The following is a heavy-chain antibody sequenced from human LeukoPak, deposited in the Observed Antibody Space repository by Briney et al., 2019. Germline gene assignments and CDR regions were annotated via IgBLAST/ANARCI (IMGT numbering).Heavy chain of an antibody. CDR2: MNPNSGNT. V-gene: IGHV1-8*02. J-gene: IGHJ4*02. CDR3: ASPTYYYDSSGYSLEY. CDR1: GYTFTSYD. D-gene: IGHD3-22*01. Sequence: ASVKVSCKASGYTFTSYDINWVRQATGQGLEWMGWMNPNSGNTGYAQKFQGRVTMTRNNSISTAYMELSRLRSEDTAVYYCASPTYYYDSSGYSLEYWGQGTLITVSS.